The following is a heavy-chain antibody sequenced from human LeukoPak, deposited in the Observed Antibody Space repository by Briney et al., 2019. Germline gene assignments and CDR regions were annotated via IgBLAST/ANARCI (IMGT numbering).Heavy chain of an antibody. V-gene: IGHV4-4*02. CDR1: GGSISSSNW. CDR2: INHSGST. CDR3: ARRREPHYYGSGSYYSRSGSFDY. J-gene: IGHJ4*02. Sequence: SGTLSLTCAVSGGSISSSNWWSWVRQPPGKGLEWIGEINHSGSTNYNPSLKSRVTISVDTSKNQFSLKLSSVTAADTAVYYCARRREPHYYGSGSYYSRSGSFDYWGQGTLVTVSS. D-gene: IGHD3-10*01.